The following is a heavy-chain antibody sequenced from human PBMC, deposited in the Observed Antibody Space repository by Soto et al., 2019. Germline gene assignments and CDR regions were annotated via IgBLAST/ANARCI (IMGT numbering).Heavy chain of an antibody. CDR3: ARIELGTIDGYYDSSGYYWN. Sequence: GSLRLSCAASGLSLSSYSMNWVRQAPGKGLELVSSISSSSSYIYYADSVKGRFTISRDNAKNSLYLQMNSLRAEDTAVYYCARIELGTIDGYYDSSGYYWNWGQGTLVTVSS. J-gene: IGHJ4*02. CDR1: GLSLSSYS. D-gene: IGHD3-22*01. V-gene: IGHV3-21*01. CDR2: ISSSSSYI.